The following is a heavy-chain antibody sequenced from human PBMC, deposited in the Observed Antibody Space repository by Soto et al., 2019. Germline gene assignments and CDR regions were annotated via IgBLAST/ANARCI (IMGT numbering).Heavy chain of an antibody. CDR3: AHRPSGWYLFDY. Sequence: SCPTLVNPTQTLTLTCTFSGFSLSTSGVGVGWIRQPPGKALEWLALIYWNDDKRYSPSLKSRLTITKDTSKNQVVLTMTNMDPVDTATYYCAHRPSGWYLFDYWGQGTLVTVS. D-gene: IGHD6-19*01. J-gene: IGHJ4*02. CDR2: IYWNDDK. CDR1: GFSLSTSGVG. V-gene: IGHV2-5*01.